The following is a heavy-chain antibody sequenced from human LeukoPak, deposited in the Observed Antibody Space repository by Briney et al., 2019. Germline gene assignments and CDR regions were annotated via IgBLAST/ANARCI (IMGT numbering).Heavy chain of an antibody. D-gene: IGHD4-23*01. J-gene: IGHJ4*02. Sequence: GGSLRLSCAASGFTVSSNYMSWVRQAPGKGLEWVSVIYSGGSTYYADSVKGRFTISRDNSKNTLYLQMNSLRAEDTAVYYCATAKVVIHYFDYWGQGTLVTVSS. CDR2: IYSGGST. V-gene: IGHV3-66*01. CDR1: GFTVSSNY. CDR3: ATAKVVIHYFDY.